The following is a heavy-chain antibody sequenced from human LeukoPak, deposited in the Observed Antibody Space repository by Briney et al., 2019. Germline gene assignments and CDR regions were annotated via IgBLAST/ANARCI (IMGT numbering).Heavy chain of an antibody. Sequence: GGSLRLSCAASGFTFSSYDMHWVRQATGKGLEWVSAIGTAGDTYYPGSVKGRFTISRENAKNSLYLQMNSLRAGDTAVYYCARGLMGSYGSGMDVWGQGTTVTVSS. V-gene: IGHV3-13*01. CDR3: ARGLMGSYGSGMDV. CDR2: IGTAGDT. D-gene: IGHD3-16*01. CDR1: GFTFSSYD. J-gene: IGHJ6*02.